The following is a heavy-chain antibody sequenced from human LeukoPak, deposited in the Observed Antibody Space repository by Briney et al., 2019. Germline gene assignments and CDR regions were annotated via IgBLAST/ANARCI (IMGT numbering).Heavy chain of an antibody. CDR1: GGSISSGGYY. D-gene: IGHD3-22*01. J-gene: IGHJ4*02. CDR2: IYYSGST. Sequence: SETLSLTCTVSGGSISSGGYYWSWIRQPPGKGLEWIGYIYYSGSTYYNPSLKSRVTISVDTSKNQFSLKLSSVTAVDTAVYYCTRDVPRSSGYPDNWGQGTLVTVSS. CDR3: TRDVPRSSGYPDN. V-gene: IGHV4-31*03.